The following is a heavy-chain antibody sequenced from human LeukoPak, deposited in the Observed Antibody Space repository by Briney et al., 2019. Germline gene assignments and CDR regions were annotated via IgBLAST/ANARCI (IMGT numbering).Heavy chain of an antibody. CDR2: INPNSGGT. Sequence: ASVKVSCKASGYTFTGYYMHWVRPAPGQGREWMGWINPNSGGTNYAQKFQGRVTMTRDTSISTAYMELSRLRSDDTAVYYCARDPGYYHSSGYFGYWGQGTLVTVSS. CDR3: ARDPGYYHSSGYFGY. J-gene: IGHJ4*02. CDR1: GYTFTGYY. D-gene: IGHD3-22*01. V-gene: IGHV1-2*02.